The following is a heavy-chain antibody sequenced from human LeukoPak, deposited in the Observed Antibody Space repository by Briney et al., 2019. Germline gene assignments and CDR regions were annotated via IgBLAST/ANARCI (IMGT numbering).Heavy chain of an antibody. J-gene: IGHJ5*02. CDR2: IYTFGNT. CDR1: GGSISSDSYY. Sequence: PSETLSLTCTVSGGSISSDSYYWTWIRQPAGKGLEWIGLIYTFGNTNYNPSLKSRVTLSVDTSKNQFSLKLSSVTAADTAIYYCARDAHWGLGWFDPWGQGTLVTVSS. CDR3: ARDAHWGLGWFDP. D-gene: IGHD7-27*01. V-gene: IGHV4-61*02.